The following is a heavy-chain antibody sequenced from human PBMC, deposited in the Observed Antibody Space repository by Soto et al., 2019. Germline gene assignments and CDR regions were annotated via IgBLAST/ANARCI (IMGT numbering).Heavy chain of an antibody. CDR3: ARGIVASIFGGFDP. CDR2: IDYSGSA. D-gene: IGHD5-12*01. J-gene: IGHJ5*02. Sequence: VQLQESGPGLVKPSQTLSLICTVSGASITSGNYNWTWIRQHTGRGLEWIGCIDYSGSASYNPSLKSRVAISVDTSKDQFSLNLTSVTAADTAVYYCARGIVASIFGGFDPWGQGTLVTVSS. V-gene: IGHV4-31*03. CDR1: GASITSGNYN.